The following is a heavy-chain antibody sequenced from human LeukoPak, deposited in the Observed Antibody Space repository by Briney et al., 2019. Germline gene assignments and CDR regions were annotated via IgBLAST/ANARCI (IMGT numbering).Heavy chain of an antibody. J-gene: IGHJ4*02. CDR1: GFTFSSYS. CDR3: AAREDSSGWSGFGF. Sequence: SGGSLRLSCAVSGFTFSSYSMNWVRQAPGKGLEWVSYISVSSSSIYYADSLKGRFTISRDNAKNSLYLQMDSLRDEDTAVYYCAAREDSSGWSGFGFWGQGTLVTVSS. D-gene: IGHD6-19*01. V-gene: IGHV3-48*02. CDR2: ISVSSSSI.